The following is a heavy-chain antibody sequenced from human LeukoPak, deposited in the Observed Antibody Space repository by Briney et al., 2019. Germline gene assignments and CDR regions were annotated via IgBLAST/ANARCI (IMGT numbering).Heavy chain of an antibody. J-gene: IGHJ4*02. CDR1: GFAFSEAW. D-gene: IGHD4-17*01. CDR2: IQRKSDGWTA. Sequence: GGSLRLSCTASGFAFSEAWMSWVRQAPGKGLEWVGRIQRKSDGWTADYAAPVKGRFTISRDDSKNTLYLQMNSLKTEDTAVYYCSTDDFGYWGQGTLVTVSS. CDR3: STDDFGY. V-gene: IGHV3-15*01.